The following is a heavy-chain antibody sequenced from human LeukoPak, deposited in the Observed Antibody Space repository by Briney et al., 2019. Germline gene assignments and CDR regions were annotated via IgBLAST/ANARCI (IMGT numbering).Heavy chain of an antibody. D-gene: IGHD3-22*01. CDR2: ISSSSSTI. CDR1: GFTFSSYS. CDR3: ARRGSGSSGYYSPFDY. J-gene: IGHJ4*02. Sequence: GGSLRLSCAASGFTFSSYSMNWVRQAPGKVLEWVSYISSSSSTIYYADSVKGRFTISRDNAKNSLYLQMNSLRAEDTAVYYCARRGSGSSGYYSPFDYWGQGTLVTVSP. V-gene: IGHV3-48*04.